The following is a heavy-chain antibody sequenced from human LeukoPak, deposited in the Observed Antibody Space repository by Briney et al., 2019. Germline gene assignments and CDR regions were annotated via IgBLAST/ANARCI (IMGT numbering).Heavy chain of an antibody. CDR2: IYYSGST. CDR3: ARVATVVTTALYYFDY. J-gene: IGHJ4*02. D-gene: IGHD4-23*01. V-gene: IGHV4-59*11. Sequence: PSETLSLTCTVSGGSISSHYWSWIRQPPGKGLDWIGYIYYSGSTNYNPSLKSRVTISVDTSKNQFSLKLSSVTAADTAVYHCARVATVVTTALYYFDYWGQGTLVTVSS. CDR1: GGSISSHY.